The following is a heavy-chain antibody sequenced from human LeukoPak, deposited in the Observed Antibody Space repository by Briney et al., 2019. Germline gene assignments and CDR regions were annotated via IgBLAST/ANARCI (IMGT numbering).Heavy chain of an antibody. CDR1: GFTFSTYA. Sequence: GGSLRLSCAASGFTFSTYAMNWIRQAPGKGLEWLALISYDGSNKYYADSVKGRFTISRDNSKNTLYLQMDSLRAEDTAVYYCAREHYYDSSGFYRDFDCWGQGTLVTVSS. V-gene: IGHV3-30-3*01. CDR3: AREHYYDSSGFYRDFDC. D-gene: IGHD3-22*01. J-gene: IGHJ4*02. CDR2: ISYDGSNK.